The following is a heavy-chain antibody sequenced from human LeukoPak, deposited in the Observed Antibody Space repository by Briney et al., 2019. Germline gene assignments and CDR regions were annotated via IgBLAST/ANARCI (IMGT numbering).Heavy chain of an antibody. Sequence: PGGSLRLSCAASGFAFSSYSMNWVRQAPGKGLEGVSSISTSSSYIYYADSVKGRFTISRDNAKNSLYLQMHSLRAEDTAVYYCARAAGGYNYGPFDYWGQGTLVTVSS. CDR1: GFAFSSYS. J-gene: IGHJ4*02. V-gene: IGHV3-21*01. CDR2: ISTSSSYI. D-gene: IGHD5-18*01. CDR3: ARAAGGYNYGPFDY.